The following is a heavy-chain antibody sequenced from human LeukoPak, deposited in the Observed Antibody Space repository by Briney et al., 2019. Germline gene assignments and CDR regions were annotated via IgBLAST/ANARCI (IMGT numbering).Heavy chain of an antibody. V-gene: IGHV1-69*13. CDR2: IIPIFGTA. J-gene: IGHJ6*02. CDR1: GGTFSSYA. D-gene: IGHD3-22*01. CDR3: ARPVTMIGLYYYYGMDV. Sequence: ASVKASCKASGGTFSSYAISWVRQAPGQGLEWMGGIIPIFGTANYAQKFQGRVTITADESTSTAYMELSSLRSEDTAVYYCARPVTMIGLYYYYGMDVWGQGTTVTVSS.